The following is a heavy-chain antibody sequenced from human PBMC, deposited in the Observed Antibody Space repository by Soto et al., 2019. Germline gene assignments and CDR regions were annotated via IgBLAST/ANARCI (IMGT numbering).Heavy chain of an antibody. D-gene: IGHD3-22*01. CDR2: IIPIFGTA. CDR3: ARVDYYDSSGYYYSDY. J-gene: IGHJ4*02. Sequence: SVKVSCKASGGTFSSYAISWVRQAPGQGLEWMGGIIPIFGTANYAQKFQGRVTITADESTSTAYMELSSLRSEDTAVYYCARVDYYDSSGYYYSDYWGQGTLVTVSS. V-gene: IGHV1-69*13. CDR1: GGTFSSYA.